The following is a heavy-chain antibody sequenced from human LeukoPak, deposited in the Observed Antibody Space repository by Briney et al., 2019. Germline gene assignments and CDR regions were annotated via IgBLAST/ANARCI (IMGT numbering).Heavy chain of an antibody. CDR3: ARPFTQTPYAIGWYTCDS. CDR2: VSSSGAAT. CDR1: GFTFSTYA. V-gene: IGHV3-23*01. D-gene: IGHD6-19*01. Sequence: GGSLRLSCAASGFTFSTYAMTWARQAPGKGLEWVSGVSSSGAATYYADSVKGRFTISRDNSRSTLYLHMNSLRADDTAVYYCARPFTQTPYAIGWYTCDSWGQGTLVTVSS. J-gene: IGHJ4*02.